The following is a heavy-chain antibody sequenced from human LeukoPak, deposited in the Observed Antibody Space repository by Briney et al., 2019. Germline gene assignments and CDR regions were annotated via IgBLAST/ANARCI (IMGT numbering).Heavy chain of an antibody. D-gene: IGHD6-19*01. CDR2: INPNSGGA. CDR3: ARDRIRIRQWLVPTWGY. J-gene: IGHJ4*02. V-gene: IGHV1-2*02. Sequence: ASVKVSCKASGYTFTGYYMHWVRQAPGQGLEWMGWINPNSGGANYAQKFQGRVTMTRDTSISTAYMELSRLRSDDTAVYYCARDRIRIRQWLVPTWGYWGQGTLVTVSS. CDR1: GYTFTGYY.